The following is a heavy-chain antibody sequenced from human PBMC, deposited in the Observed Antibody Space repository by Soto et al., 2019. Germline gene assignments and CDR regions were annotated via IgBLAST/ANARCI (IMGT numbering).Heavy chain of an antibody. CDR2: IYHSGST. V-gene: IGHV4-30-2*01. D-gene: IGHD2-15*01. J-gene: IGHJ4*02. Sequence: SETLSLTFAVSGGSISSGGYSWSWIRQPPGKGLEWIGYIYHSGSTYYNPSLKSRVTISVDRSKNQFSLKLSSVTAADTAVYYCARSVDVANFDYWGQGTLVTVSS. CDR1: GGSISSGGYS. CDR3: ARSVDVANFDY.